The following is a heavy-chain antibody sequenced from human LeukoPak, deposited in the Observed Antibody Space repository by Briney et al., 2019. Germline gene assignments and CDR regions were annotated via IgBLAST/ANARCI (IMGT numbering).Heavy chain of an antibody. J-gene: IGHJ4*02. CDR3: AFDGGAHYDSSGKY. CDR2: ISAYNGNT. V-gene: IGHV1-18*01. CDR1: GYTFTSYG. D-gene: IGHD3-22*01. Sequence: GASVKVSCKASGYTFTSYGISWVRQAPGQGLEWMGWISAYNGNTNYAQKLQGRVTMTTDTSTSTAYMELRSLRSDDTAVYYCAFDGGAHYDSSGKYWGQGTLVTVSS.